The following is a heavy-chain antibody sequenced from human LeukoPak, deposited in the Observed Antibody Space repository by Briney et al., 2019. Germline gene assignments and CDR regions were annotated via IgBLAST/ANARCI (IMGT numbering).Heavy chain of an antibody. CDR3: AGVPIFGVVITESFDY. CDR1: GGTFSSYA. V-gene: IGHV1-69*05. Sequence: SVKVPCKASGGTFSSYAISWVRQAPGQGLEWMGRIIPIFGTANYAQKFQGRVTITTDESTSTAYMELSSLRSEDTAVYYCAGVPIFGVVITESFDYWGQGTLVTVSS. J-gene: IGHJ4*02. D-gene: IGHD3-3*01. CDR2: IIPIFGTA.